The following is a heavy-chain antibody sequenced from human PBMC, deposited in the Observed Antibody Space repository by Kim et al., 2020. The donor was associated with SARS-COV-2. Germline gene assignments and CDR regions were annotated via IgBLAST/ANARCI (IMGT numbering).Heavy chain of an antibody. V-gene: IGHV3-30-3*01. CDR1: GFSFSTYV. CDR2: ISTDGSKK. D-gene: IGHD3-10*01. CDR3: ARKASGYFGAGTYYNGQFDY. Sequence: GGSLRLSCAASGFSFSTYVMHWVRQAPGKGLEWVAIISTDGSKKDYADSVKGHFTISRDNSKNTLYLQMNSLRPEDKAVYYCARKASGYFGAGTYYNGQFDYWGQGTLVTVSS. J-gene: IGHJ4*02.